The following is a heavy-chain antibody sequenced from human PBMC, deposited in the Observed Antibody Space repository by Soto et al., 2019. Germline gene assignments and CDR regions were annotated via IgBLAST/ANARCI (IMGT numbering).Heavy chain of an antibody. Sequence: SETLSLTCTVSGGSVSSYSWTWGRQPPGKGLEWIGYVYYSGSTHYNPSLKSRVTISLDTSKNQFSLKLTSVTAADTAMYFCASSPPAMVAPNIWGQGTLVTVS. CDR1: GGSVSSYS. V-gene: IGHV4-59*02. D-gene: IGHD5-18*01. J-gene: IGHJ4*02. CDR2: VYYSGST. CDR3: ASSPPAMVAPNI.